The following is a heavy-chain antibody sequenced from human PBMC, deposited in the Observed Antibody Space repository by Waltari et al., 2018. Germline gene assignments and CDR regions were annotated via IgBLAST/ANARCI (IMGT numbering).Heavy chain of an antibody. CDR2: INQSGST. Sequence: QVQLQQWGAGLLKPSETLSLTCAVYGGSFSGYYWSWIRQPPGKGLEWIGEINQSGSTNYNPSLKSRVTISVDTSKNQFSLKLSSVTAADTAVYYCASQNPLLWFGEDWYFDLWGRGTLVTVSS. J-gene: IGHJ2*01. D-gene: IGHD3-10*01. CDR1: GGSFSGYY. CDR3: ASQNPLLWFGEDWYFDL. V-gene: IGHV4-34*01.